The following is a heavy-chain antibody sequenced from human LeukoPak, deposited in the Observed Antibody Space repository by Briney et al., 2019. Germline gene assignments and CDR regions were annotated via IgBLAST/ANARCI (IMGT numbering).Heavy chain of an antibody. J-gene: IGHJ3*02. CDR3: ARDTALWTFDI. D-gene: IGHD2-21*02. CDR1: GDSISSGSYY. V-gene: IGHV4-61*02. CDR2: IYTSGSTIDNPSLKNT. Sequence: SQTLSLTCTVSGDSISSGSYYWTWIRQPAGKGLEWIGRIYTSGSTIDNPSLKNTNYNPSLKSRLTMSVDRSKNQFSLKMTSVTAADTAMYYCARDTALWTFDIWGQGTMVTVSS.